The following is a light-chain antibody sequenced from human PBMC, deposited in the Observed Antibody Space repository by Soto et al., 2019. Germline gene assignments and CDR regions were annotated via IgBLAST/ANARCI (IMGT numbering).Light chain of an antibody. CDR3: MQKIQPPLT. J-gene: IGKJ4*01. Sequence: DIVMTQTPLSLSVTPGQPASISCKSSQSLLHSDGRTYLYWYLQKPGQPPQLLIYAASNRFSGVXDMXSGSGSGTDFTLKISRVEAEDVGIYYCMQKIQPPLTFGGGTKVEIK. CDR1: QSLLHSDGRTY. CDR2: AAS. V-gene: IGKV2D-29*01.